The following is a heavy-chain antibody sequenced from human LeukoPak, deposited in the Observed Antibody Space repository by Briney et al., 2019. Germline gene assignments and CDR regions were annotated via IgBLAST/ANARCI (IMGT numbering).Heavy chain of an antibody. CDR3: ASGRSIAARFDY. V-gene: IGHV3-30*04. J-gene: IGHJ4*02. Sequence: GGSLRLSCAASGFTFSSYAMHWVRQAPGKGLEWVAVISYDGSNKYYADPVKGRFTISRDNSKNTLYLQMNSLRAEDTAVYYCASGRSIAARFDYWGQGTLVTVSS. CDR2: ISYDGSNK. CDR1: GFTFSSYA. D-gene: IGHD6-6*01.